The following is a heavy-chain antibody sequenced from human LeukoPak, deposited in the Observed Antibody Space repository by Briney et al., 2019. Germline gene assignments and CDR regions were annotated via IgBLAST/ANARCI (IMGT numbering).Heavy chain of an antibody. V-gene: IGHV4-4*02. CDR3: ARDKRGVGPTLLDY. Sequence: PSETLSLTCAVSGGSISSRNWWSWVRQPPGKGLEWIGEIYHSGSTNYNPSLKSRVTISVDKSKNQISLKLSSVTAADTAVYYCARDKRGVGPTLLDYWGQGVLVTVSS. CDR1: GGSISSRNW. D-gene: IGHD1-26*01. CDR2: IYHSGST. J-gene: IGHJ4*02.